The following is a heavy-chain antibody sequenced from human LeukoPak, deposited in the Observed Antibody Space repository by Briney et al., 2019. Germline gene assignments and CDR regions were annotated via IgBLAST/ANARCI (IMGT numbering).Heavy chain of an antibody. CDR2: ISGSGGST. J-gene: IGHJ4*02. D-gene: IGHD3-22*01. CDR3: AKDGDYYDSSGYFITPFDY. CDR1: GFTFSSYA. Sequence: GGSLRLSCAASGFTFSSYAMSWVRQAPGKGLEWVSAISGSGGSTYYADSVKGRFTTSRDNSKNTLYLQMNSLRAEDTAVYYCAKDGDYYDSSGYFITPFDYWGQGTLVTVSS. V-gene: IGHV3-23*01.